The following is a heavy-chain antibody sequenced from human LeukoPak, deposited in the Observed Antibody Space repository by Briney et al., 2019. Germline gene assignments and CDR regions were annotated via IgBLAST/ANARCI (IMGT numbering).Heavy chain of an antibody. J-gene: IGHJ4*02. CDR3: AREGSGASLAYYFDY. V-gene: IGHV3-23*01. D-gene: IGHD6-19*01. CDR2: ISGSGGST. CDR1: GFTFSSYA. Sequence: PGGSLRLSCAASGFTFSSYAMSWVRQAPGKGLEWVSAISGSGGSTYYADSVKGRFTISRDNAKNSLYLQMNSLRAEDTAVYYCAREGSGASLAYYFDYWGQGTLVTVSS.